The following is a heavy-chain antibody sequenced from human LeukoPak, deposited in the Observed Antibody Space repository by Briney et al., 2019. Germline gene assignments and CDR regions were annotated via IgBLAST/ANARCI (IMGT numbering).Heavy chain of an antibody. J-gene: IGHJ4*02. CDR1: GGSISSGSYY. V-gene: IGHV4-61*02. Sequence: PSETLSLTCTVSGGSISSGSYYWSWIRQPAGKGLEWIGRIYTSGSTNYNPSLKSRVTISVDTSKNQFSLKLSSVTAADTAVYYCARVGLGADYWGQGTLVTVSS. CDR2: IYTSGST. CDR3: ARVGLGADY. D-gene: IGHD3-16*01.